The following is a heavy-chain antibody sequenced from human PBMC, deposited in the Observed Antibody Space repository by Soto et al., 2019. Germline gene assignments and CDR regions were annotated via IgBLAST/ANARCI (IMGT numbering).Heavy chain of an antibody. J-gene: IGHJ4*02. D-gene: IGHD2-15*01. V-gene: IGHV1-69*13. Sequence: SVKVSCKGSGYAFTTYAISWVRQAPGQGLKWMGGIIPIFGTANYAQKFQGRVTITADESTSTAYMELSSLRSEDTAVYYCARESRYCSGGSCYFLPGIDYWGQGTLVTVSS. CDR2: IIPIFGTA. CDR1: GYAFTTYA. CDR3: ARESRYCSGGSCYFLPGIDY.